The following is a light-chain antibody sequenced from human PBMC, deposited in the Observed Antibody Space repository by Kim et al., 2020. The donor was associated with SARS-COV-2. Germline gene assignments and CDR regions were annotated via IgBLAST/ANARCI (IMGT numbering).Light chain of an antibody. CDR3: QSYDSSNVV. V-gene: IGLV6-57*03. CDR2: EDN. J-gene: IGLJ2*01. Sequence: GKTSSISCTRSGGSIASNYVQWYQQRPGSAPATVIYEDNQRPSGVPDRFSGSIDSSSNSASLTISGLKTEDEADYYCQSYDSSNVVFGGGTQLTVL. CDR1: GGSIASNY.